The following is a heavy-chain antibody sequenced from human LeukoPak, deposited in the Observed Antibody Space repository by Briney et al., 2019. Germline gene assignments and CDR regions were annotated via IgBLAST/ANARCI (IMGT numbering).Heavy chain of an antibody. V-gene: IGHV1-2*02. J-gene: IGHJ4*02. CDR1: GYTFTGYY. Sequence: ASLKVSCKPSGYTFTGYYIHWVRQAPGQGREWMGWINPNSGGTNYAQKFQCRVTMTRDTPISTAYMELSRLRSDDTAVYYCARECSGGSCYDYWGQGTLVTVSS. D-gene: IGHD2-15*01. CDR2: INPNSGGT. CDR3: ARECSGGSCYDY.